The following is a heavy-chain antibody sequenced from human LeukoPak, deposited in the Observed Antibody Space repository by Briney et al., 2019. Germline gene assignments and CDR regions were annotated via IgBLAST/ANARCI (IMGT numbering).Heavy chain of an antibody. CDR2: IYYSGST. CDR1: GGSISSYY. V-gene: IGHV4-59*08. Sequence: ETLSLTCSVSGGSISSYYWSWIRQPPGKGLEWIGYIYYSGSTNYNPSLKSRVTISVDTSKNQFSLKLSSVTAADTAVYYCARTSIAVAGTWWFDPWGQGTLVTVSS. J-gene: IGHJ5*02. CDR3: ARTSIAVAGTWWFDP. D-gene: IGHD6-19*01.